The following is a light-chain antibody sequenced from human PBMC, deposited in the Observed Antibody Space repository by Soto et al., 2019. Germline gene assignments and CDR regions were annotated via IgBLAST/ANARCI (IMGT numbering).Light chain of an antibody. CDR3: QQYNNWPPFT. CDR1: QSVGSN. V-gene: IGKV3-15*01. Sequence: EIVMTQSPATLSVSPGERATLSCRASQSVGSNLAWYQHKPGQAPRLLIYNTYTRATGIPGRFSGSGSGTEFTLTINSLQSEDFAVYYCQQYNNWPPFTFGPGTKVDIK. J-gene: IGKJ3*01. CDR2: NTY.